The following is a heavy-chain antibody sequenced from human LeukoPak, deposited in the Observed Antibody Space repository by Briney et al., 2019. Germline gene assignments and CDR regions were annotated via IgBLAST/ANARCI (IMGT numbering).Heavy chain of an antibody. CDR1: GFTFSDYY. CDR2: ISSSGGTI. CDR3: ARRALSYSSGWRYGMDV. J-gene: IGHJ6*02. Sequence: PGGSLRLSCAASGFTFSDYYMSWIRQAPGKGLEWVSYISSSGGTIYYADSVKGRFTISRDNAKNSLYLQMNSLRAEDTAVYYCARRALSYSSGWRYGMDVWGQGTTVTVSS. D-gene: IGHD6-19*01. V-gene: IGHV3-11*01.